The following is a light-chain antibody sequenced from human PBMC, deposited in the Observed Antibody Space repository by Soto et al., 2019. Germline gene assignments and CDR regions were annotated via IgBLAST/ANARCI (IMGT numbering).Light chain of an antibody. CDR2: GAS. Sequence: EIVLTQSPGTLSLSPGERATLSCRASQSVSSNYLAWYQQKPGQAPRLLIYGASTRATGIPARFTGSGSGTEFTLTISSLQFDDSAVYYCQQYNNWWTFGQGTKVDIK. V-gene: IGKV3-15*01. CDR1: QSVSSN. J-gene: IGKJ1*01. CDR3: QQYNNWWT.